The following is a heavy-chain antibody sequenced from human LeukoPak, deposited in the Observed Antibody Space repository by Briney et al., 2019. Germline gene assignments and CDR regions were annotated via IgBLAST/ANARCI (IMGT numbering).Heavy chain of an antibody. CDR1: GDTFTSYG. V-gene: IGHV1-18*01. Sequence: ASVRVSCKASGDTFTSYGISWVRQAPGQGLEWMGWISAYNGNTNYAQKLQGRVTMTTDTSTSTAYMELRSLRSDDTAVYYCAREVGIAAAGSLNYYYYMDVWGKGTTVTVSS. CDR2: ISAYNGNT. J-gene: IGHJ6*03. D-gene: IGHD6-13*01. CDR3: AREVGIAAAGSLNYYYYMDV.